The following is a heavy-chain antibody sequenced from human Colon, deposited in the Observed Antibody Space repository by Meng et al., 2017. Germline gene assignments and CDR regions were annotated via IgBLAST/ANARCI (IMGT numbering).Heavy chain of an antibody. D-gene: IGHD3-16*01. V-gene: IGHV3-48*03. CDR1: GFTLNNYE. CDR3: ARDSRNRLAVSGVDPFDI. J-gene: IGHJ3*02. CDR2: ISSTSYII. Sequence: GGSLRLSCEASGFTLNNYEMTWVRQAPGKGLEWISYISSTSYIIYYADSVKGRFTISRDNAKNSLYLQMNSLRAEDTAVYYCARDSRNRLAVSGVDPFDIWGQGTKVTVSS.